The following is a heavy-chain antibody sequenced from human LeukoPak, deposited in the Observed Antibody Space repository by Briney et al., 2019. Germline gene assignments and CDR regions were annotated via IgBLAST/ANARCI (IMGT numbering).Heavy chain of an antibody. J-gene: IGHJ3*02. CDR1: GGSISTSSYY. Sequence: KASETLSLTCTVSGGSISTSSYYWSWIRQPPGKGLEWIGYIYYSGSTNYNPSLKSRVTISVDTSKNQFSLKLSSVTAADTAVYYCARDRKFAFDIWGQGTMVTVSS. CDR2: IYYSGST. V-gene: IGHV4-61*01. CDR3: ARDRKFAFDI.